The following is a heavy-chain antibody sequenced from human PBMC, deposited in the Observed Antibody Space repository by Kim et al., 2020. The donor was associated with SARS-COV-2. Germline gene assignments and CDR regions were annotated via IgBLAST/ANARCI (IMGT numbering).Heavy chain of an antibody. CDR2: ISSSSSYI. CDR1: GFTFSSYS. J-gene: IGHJ4*01. Sequence: GGSLRLSCAASGFTFSSYSMNWVRQAPGKGLEWVSSISSSSSYIYYADSVKGRFTISRDNAKNSLYLQMNSLRAEDTAVYYCARDRSSTSCFDYWGQGTLVTVSS. V-gene: IGHV3-21*01. CDR3: ARDRSSTSCFDY. D-gene: IGHD2-2*01.